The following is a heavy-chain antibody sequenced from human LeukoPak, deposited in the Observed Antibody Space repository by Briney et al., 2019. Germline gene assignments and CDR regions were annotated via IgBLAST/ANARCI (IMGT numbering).Heavy chain of an antibody. CDR1: GYTFTGYY. CDR2: MNPNSGNT. J-gene: IGHJ4*02. CDR3: ARGRGRDPLKL. V-gene: IGHV1-8*02. Sequence: ASVKVSCKASGYTFTGYYMHWVRQAPGQGLEWMGWMNPNSGNTGYAQKFQGRVTMTRNTSISTAYMELSSLRSEDTAVYYCARGRGRDPLKLWGQGTLVTVSS.